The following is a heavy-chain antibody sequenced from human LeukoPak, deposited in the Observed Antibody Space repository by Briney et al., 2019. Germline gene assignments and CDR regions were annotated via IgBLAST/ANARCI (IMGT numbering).Heavy chain of an antibody. CDR2: VNPNSGNT. CDR3: ARGHSSSWYEH. J-gene: IGHJ1*01. CDR1: GYTFTSYD. V-gene: IGHV1-8*01. D-gene: IGHD6-13*01. Sequence: ASVTVSCKASGYTFTSYDINWVRQATGQGLEWMGWVNPNSGNTGCAQKFQGRVTMTRNTSISTAYMELSSLRSEDTAVYYCARGHSSSWYEHWGQGTLVTVSS.